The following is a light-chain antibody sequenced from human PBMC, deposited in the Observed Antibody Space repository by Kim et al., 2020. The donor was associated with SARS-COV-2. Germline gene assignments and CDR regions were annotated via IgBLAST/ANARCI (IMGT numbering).Light chain of an antibody. CDR1: SSDVGGYNR. V-gene: IGLV2-18*02. J-gene: IGLJ3*02. Sequence: QSALTQPPSVSGSPGQSVTISCTGSSSDVGGYNRVSWYQQSPGTAPKLIIYEVSNRPSGVPDRFSGSKSGNTASLTISGLQAEDESVYHCSSQTNSGTWVFGGGTQLTVL. CDR3: SSQTNSGTWV. CDR2: EVS.